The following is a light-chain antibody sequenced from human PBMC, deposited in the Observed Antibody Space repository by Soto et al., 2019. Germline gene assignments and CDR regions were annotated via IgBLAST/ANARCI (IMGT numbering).Light chain of an antibody. V-gene: IGKV3-20*01. J-gene: IGKJ2*01. CDR2: GAS. Sequence: EIVLTQSPGTLSLSPGERATLSCRASQSVSSSYLAWYQQKPGQAPRLLIYGASSRATGIPDRFSGSGSGTDFTLPLSRLEPEDLALYYCQQYGSSPRTFGQGTKREIK. CDR3: QQYGSSPRT. CDR1: QSVSSSY.